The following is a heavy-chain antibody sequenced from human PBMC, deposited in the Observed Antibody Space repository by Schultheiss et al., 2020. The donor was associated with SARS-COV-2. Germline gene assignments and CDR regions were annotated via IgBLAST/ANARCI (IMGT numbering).Heavy chain of an antibody. J-gene: IGHJ6*01. CDR2: IYYSGSN. D-gene: IGHD6-13*01. Sequence: SETLSPTCTVSGGSANSGSYYWSWIRKHPGKGLEWTGYIYYSGSNNYNPSLKSRVTITVDTSKNQFSLKLSSVTAADTNVYYCARCRKKLVGYYYYGMDVWGPGTAVTVSS. CDR1: GGSANSGSYY. V-gene: IGHV4-61*01. CDR3: ARCRKKLVGYYYYGMDV.